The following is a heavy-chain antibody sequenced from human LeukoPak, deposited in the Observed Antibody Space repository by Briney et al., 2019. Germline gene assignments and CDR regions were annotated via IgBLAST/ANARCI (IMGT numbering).Heavy chain of an antibody. Sequence: GGSLRLSCAASGFTFSSYYIHWVRQAPGKGLVWVSRIDSDGNITTYADSVKGRFTISRDNAKNTLYLQMNSLRAEDTAVYFCAKIAVAALEDDAFDIWGQGTMVTVSS. CDR2: IDSDGNIT. CDR3: AKIAVAALEDDAFDI. D-gene: IGHD6-19*01. V-gene: IGHV3-74*01. CDR1: GFTFSSYY. J-gene: IGHJ3*02.